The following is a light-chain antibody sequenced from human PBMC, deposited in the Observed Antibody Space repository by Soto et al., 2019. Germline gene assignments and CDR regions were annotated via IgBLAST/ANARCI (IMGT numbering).Light chain of an antibody. CDR3: QQYGSSPPNT. V-gene: IGKV3-20*01. CDR1: QSVSSSY. CDR2: GAS. Sequence: EIVLTQSPGTLSLSPGERATLSCRASQSVSSSYLAWYQQKPGQAPRLLIYGASRSATGIPNRFSGSGSETNFTITISRLEPGDFAVYYCQQYGSSPPNTFGQGTKLEIK. J-gene: IGKJ2*01.